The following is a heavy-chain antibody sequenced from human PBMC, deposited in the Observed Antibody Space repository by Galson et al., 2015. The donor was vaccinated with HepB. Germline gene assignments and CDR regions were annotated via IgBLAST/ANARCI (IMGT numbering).Heavy chain of an antibody. D-gene: IGHD2-2*01. CDR3: ARDSELGYCSSTSCLADY. CDR2: ISAYNGNT. CDR1: GYTFTSYG. J-gene: IGHJ4*02. V-gene: IGHV1-18*04. Sequence: SVKVSCKASGYTFTSYGISWVRQAPGQGLEWMGWISAYNGNTNYAQKLQGRVTMTTDTPTSTAYMELRSLRSDDTAVYYCARDSELGYCSSTSCLADYWGQGTLVAVSS.